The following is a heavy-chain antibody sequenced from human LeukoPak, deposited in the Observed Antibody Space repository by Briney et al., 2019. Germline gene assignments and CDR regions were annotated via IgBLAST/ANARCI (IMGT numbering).Heavy chain of an antibody. J-gene: IGHJ4*02. CDR1: GGTFSSYV. Sequence: SVKVSCKASGGTFSSYVISWVRQAPGQGLEWMGGIIPIFGTANYAQKFQGRVTITADESTSTAYMELSSLRSEDTAAYYCARDRDTGYSSSWYLKDYWGQGTLLTVSS. D-gene: IGHD6-13*01. CDR2: IIPIFGTA. V-gene: IGHV1-69*13. CDR3: ARDRDTGYSSSWYLKDY.